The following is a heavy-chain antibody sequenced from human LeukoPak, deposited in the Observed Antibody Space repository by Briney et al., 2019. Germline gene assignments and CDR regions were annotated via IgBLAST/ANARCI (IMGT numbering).Heavy chain of an antibody. CDR3: ASIGSLFDY. Sequence: ASVKVSCKASGYTFTNYAMNWVRQAPGQGLEFMGWINTNTGNPTYAQDFTGRFVFSLDTSVNTAYLQISSLKAEDTAVCYCASIGSLFDYWGQGTLVTVSS. J-gene: IGHJ4*02. V-gene: IGHV7-4-1*02. CDR1: GYTFTNYA. CDR2: INTNTGNP. D-gene: IGHD1-26*01.